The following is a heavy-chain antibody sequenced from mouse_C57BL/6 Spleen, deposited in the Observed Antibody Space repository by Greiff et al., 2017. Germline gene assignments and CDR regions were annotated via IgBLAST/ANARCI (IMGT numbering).Heavy chain of an antibody. J-gene: IGHJ2*01. Sequence: QVQLQQSGAELVKPGASVKISCKASGYAFSSYWMNWVKQRPGKGLEWIGQIYPGDGDTNYNGKFKGKATLTAAKSSSTAYMQLSSLTSEDSAVYFCARYPNWDDNFDYWGQGTTLTVSS. V-gene: IGHV1-80*01. CDR2: IYPGDGDT. D-gene: IGHD4-1*01. CDR1: GYAFSSYW. CDR3: ARYPNWDDNFDY.